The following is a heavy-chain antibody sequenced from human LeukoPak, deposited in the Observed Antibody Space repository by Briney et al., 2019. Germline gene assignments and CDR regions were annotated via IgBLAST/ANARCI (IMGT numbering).Heavy chain of an antibody. D-gene: IGHD3-22*01. Sequence: PGGSLRLSCAASGFTFSSYWMHWVRQAPGKGLVWVSRIKSDGSTRYADSVKGRFTISRDNAKSTVSLQMTSLRAEDTGVYYCARAPSEIGGYYPEYFRHWGQGTLVIVSS. CDR2: IKSDGST. V-gene: IGHV3-74*01. CDR3: ARAPSEIGGYYPEYFRH. J-gene: IGHJ1*01. CDR1: GFTFSSYW.